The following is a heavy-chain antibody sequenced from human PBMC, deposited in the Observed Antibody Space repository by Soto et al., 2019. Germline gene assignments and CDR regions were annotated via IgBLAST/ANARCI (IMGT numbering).Heavy chain of an antibody. D-gene: IGHD2-2*01. Sequence: GGSLRLSCSASGFTFSNYGMHWVRQAPGKGLEWVAVFWYDGRNKFYLDSVKGRFTISRDNSKNTLYLQMNSLRGEDTGLYYCARDRRPNCDSSSCGYNWFDPWGQGTQVTVSS. CDR1: GFTFSNYG. CDR3: ARDRRPNCDSSSCGYNWFDP. V-gene: IGHV3-33*01. J-gene: IGHJ5*02. CDR2: FWYDGRNK.